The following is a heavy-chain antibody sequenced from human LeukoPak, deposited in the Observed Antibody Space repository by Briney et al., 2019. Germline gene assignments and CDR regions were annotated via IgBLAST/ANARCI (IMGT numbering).Heavy chain of an antibody. V-gene: IGHV3-23*01. J-gene: IGHJ4*02. D-gene: IGHD1-1*01. CDR2: IYENGGTT. Sequence: PGGSLRLSCVGSGFTFRSHAMSWVRQAPEKGLEFVSGIYENGGTTYYADSVKGRFTISRDNAKHSLYLQMDSLRPEDTALYYCAKDIVGSAMTGIDYWGQGTLVTVSS. CDR3: AKDIVGSAMTGIDY. CDR1: GFTFRSHA.